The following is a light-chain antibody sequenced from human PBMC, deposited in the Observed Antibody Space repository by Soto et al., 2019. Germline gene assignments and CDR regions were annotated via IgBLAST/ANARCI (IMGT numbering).Light chain of an antibody. CDR2: LGS. Sequence: DIVVTQSPLTLPVTPGETASISCRSSQSLLHSNGYNYLDWYLQKPGQSPQLLIYLGSNRASGVPDRFSGSASCTDFTLKISRVEAEDVGVYYCLQALQSPPWTFGQGT. V-gene: IGKV2-28*01. J-gene: IGKJ1*01. CDR3: LQALQSPPWT. CDR1: QSLLHSNGYNY.